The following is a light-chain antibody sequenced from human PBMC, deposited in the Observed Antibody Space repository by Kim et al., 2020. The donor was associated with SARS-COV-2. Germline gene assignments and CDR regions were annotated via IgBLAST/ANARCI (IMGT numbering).Light chain of an antibody. V-gene: IGLV2-11*01. CDR1: SSDVGAYNY. CDR2: DDS. Sequence: QSVTVSCTGTSSDVGAYNYVSWYQQHPSKAPKLVIYDDSKRPSVVPDRFSGSKSGNTASLTISGLQAENEADYYCCSYAGSYTYVFGTGTKVTVL. CDR3: CSYAGSYTYV. J-gene: IGLJ1*01.